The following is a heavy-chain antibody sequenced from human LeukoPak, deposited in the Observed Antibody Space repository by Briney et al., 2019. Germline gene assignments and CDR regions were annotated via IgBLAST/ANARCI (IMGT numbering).Heavy chain of an antibody. Sequence: GGSLRLSCAASGFTFSSYAMSWVCHAPGTGLEWVSNIKQHGSGNNYVDSVKGRCTISRDNAKNSLYLQMNSLRAEDTAVYYCASDYSSSWFYFDYWGQGTPVAVSS. J-gene: IGHJ4*02. CDR1: GFTFSSYA. V-gene: IGHV3-7*01. CDR3: ASDYSSSWFYFDY. D-gene: IGHD6-13*01. CDR2: IKQHGSGN.